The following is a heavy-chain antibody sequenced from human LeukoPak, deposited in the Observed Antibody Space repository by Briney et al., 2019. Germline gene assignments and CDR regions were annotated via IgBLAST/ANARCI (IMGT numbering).Heavy chain of an antibody. V-gene: IGHV3-23*01. CDR1: GFTFSSYA. J-gene: IGHJ4*02. D-gene: IGHD3-10*01. CDR2: IGDTT. CDR3: AKSYYYGSGSNYMSFDC. Sequence: SGGSLRLSCAASGFTFSSYAMSWVRQAPGKGLEWVSTIGDTTYYADTVKGRFTTSRDNSKNTLYLQMNSLRAEDTAVYYCAKSYYYGSGSNYMSFDCWGQGALVTVSS.